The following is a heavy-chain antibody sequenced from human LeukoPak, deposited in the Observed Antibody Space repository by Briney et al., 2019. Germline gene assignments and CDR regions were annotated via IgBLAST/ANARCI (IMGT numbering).Heavy chain of an antibody. J-gene: IGHJ3*02. CDR3: ARDYCSGGSCSLGDAFDI. CDR1: GFTFRSYW. Sequence: GGSLRLSCAASGFTFRSYWMHWVRQAPGKGLVWVSRINSDGSSTSYADSVKGRFTISRDNAKNTLYLQMNSLRAEDTAVYYCARDYCSGGSCSLGDAFDIWGQGTMVTVSS. D-gene: IGHD2-15*01. CDR2: INSDGSST. V-gene: IGHV3-74*01.